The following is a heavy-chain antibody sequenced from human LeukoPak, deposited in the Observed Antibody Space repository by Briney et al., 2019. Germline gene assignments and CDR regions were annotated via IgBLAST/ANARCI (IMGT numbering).Heavy chain of an antibody. D-gene: IGHD5-18*01. J-gene: IGHJ6*03. CDR1: GFTFGDYA. V-gene: IGHV3-49*04. Sequence: TGRSLRLSCTASGFTFGDYAMSRVRQAPGKGLEWVGFIRSKAYGGTTEYAASVKGRFTISRADSKSIAYLQMNSLKTEDTAVYYCTFGYSYNPNYYYYYMDVWGKGTTVTVSS. CDR2: IRSKAYGGTT. CDR3: TFGYSYNPNYYYYYMDV.